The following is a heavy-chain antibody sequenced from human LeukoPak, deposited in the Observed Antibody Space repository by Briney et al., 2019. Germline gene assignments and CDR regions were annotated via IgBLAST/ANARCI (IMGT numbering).Heavy chain of an antibody. V-gene: IGHV3-30*18. J-gene: IGHJ4*02. CDR1: GFTFSSYG. CDR2: ISFDGGNK. Sequence: GRSLRLSCAASGFTFSSYGMNWVRQAPGKGLEWVAVISFDGGNKYYADSVKGRFTISRDNSKNTLYLQMYSLSAEDTAVYYCAKPPSSSSYYFDYWGQGTLVTVSS. CDR3: AKPPSSSSYYFDY. D-gene: IGHD6-13*01.